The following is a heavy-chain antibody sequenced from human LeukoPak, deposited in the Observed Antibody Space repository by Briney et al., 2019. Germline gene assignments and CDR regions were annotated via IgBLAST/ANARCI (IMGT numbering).Heavy chain of an antibody. Sequence: GASVKVSCKASGYTFTFYGISWVRQAPGQGLEWMGWISSYNGNTNYAQKLQGRVTMSTDTSTGTAYMELRSLRSDDTAVYYCARRVAVARRDAFDILVQGTMVTVSS. CDR1: GYTFTFYG. D-gene: IGHD6-19*01. J-gene: IGHJ3*02. CDR3: ARRVAVARRDAFDI. CDR2: ISSYNGNT. V-gene: IGHV1-18*01.